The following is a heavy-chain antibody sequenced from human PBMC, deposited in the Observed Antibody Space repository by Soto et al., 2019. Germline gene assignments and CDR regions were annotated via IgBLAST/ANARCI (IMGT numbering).Heavy chain of an antibody. D-gene: IGHD2-2*01. J-gene: IGHJ4*02. CDR1: GFTFSSYA. CDR3: AKDLVGYCSSTSCAKPDY. V-gene: IGHV3-23*01. CDR2: ISGSGCST. Sequence: GGSLRLSCAASGFTFSSYAMSWVRQAPGKGLEWVSAISGSGCSTYYADSVKGRVTISNDNSKNRLYLQMNSLRAEDTALYYCAKDLVGYCSSTSCAKPDYWGQGTLVTVSS.